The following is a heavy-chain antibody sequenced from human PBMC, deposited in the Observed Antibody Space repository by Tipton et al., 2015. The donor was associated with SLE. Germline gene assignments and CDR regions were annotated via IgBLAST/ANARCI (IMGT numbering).Heavy chain of an antibody. CDR3: ARARDTVDAFDV. D-gene: IGHD6-6*01. CDR2: IYSGGGT. J-gene: IGHJ3*01. CDR1: EFTVSSNY. Sequence: GSLRLSCTPSEFTVSSNYMSWVRQAPGKGLEWVSIIYSGGGTYYGDSVTGRFTISRDSSKNTLYLQMKSLRPEDTAVYYCARARDTVDAFDVWGQGTMVTVS. V-gene: IGHV3-66*02.